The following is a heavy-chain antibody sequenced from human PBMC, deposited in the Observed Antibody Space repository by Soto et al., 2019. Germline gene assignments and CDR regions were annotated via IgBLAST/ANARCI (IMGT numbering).Heavy chain of an antibody. CDR2: ISYDGSNK. Sequence: GGSLRLSCAASGFTFSSYGMHWVRQAPGKGLEWVAVISYDGSNKYYADSVKGRFTISRDNSKNTLYLQMNSLRAEDTAVYYCAKDVLRFLEWLSPSDGMDVWGQGTTVTVSS. CDR1: GFTFSSYG. J-gene: IGHJ6*02. CDR3: AKDVLRFLEWLSPSDGMDV. V-gene: IGHV3-30*18. D-gene: IGHD3-3*01.